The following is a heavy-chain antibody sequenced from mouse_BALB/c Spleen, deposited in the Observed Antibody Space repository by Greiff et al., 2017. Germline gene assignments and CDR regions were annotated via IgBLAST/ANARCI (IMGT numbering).Heavy chain of an antibody. J-gene: IGHJ3*01. V-gene: IGHV3-2*02. Sequence: EVQLQESGPGLVKPSQSLSLTCTVTGYSITSDYAWNWIRQFPGNKLEWMGYISYSGSTSYNPSLKSRISITRDTSKNQFFLQLNSVTTEDTATYYCARDDGTFAYWGQGTLVTVSA. CDR2: ISYSGST. CDR3: ARDDGTFAY. CDR1: GYSITSDYA. D-gene: IGHD2-3*01.